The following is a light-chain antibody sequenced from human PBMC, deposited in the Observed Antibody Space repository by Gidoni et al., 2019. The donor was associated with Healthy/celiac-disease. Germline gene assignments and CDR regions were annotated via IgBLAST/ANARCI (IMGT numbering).Light chain of an antibody. V-gene: IGKV2-28*01. CDR3: MQALQTPYT. J-gene: IGKJ2*01. Sequence: DIVMTQSPLSLPVTPGAPASISCRSSQSLLHSNGYNYLDWYLQKPGQSPQLLIYLGSTRASGVPDRFSGSGSGTDFTLKSSRVEAEDVGVYYCMQALQTPYTFGQGTKLEIK. CDR2: LGS. CDR1: QSLLHSNGYNY.